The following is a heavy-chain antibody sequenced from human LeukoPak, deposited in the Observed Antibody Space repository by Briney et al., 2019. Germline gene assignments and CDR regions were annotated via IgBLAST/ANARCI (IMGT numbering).Heavy chain of an antibody. V-gene: IGHV3-23*01. CDR1: GFTFSSYA. D-gene: IGHD6-19*01. Sequence: GGSLRLSCAASGFTFSSYAMSWVRQAPGKGLEWVSAISGSDDSTYYADSVKGRFTIPRDNSKNTLYLQMNSLRAEDTALYYCAKSRYSSGWTDFDYWGQGTLVTVSS. CDR2: ISGSDDST. CDR3: AKSRYSSGWTDFDY. J-gene: IGHJ4*02.